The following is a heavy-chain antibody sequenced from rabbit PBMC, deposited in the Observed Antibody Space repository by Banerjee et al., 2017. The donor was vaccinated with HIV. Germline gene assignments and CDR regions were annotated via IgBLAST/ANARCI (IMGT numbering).Heavy chain of an antibody. CDR2: IYAGSSGTT. CDR3: ARWDYTYGYTGNTYAFNL. V-gene: IGHV1S45*01. CDR1: GFSFSSSYW. Sequence: QEQLEESGGDLVKPGASLTLTCTASGFSFSSSYWICWVRQAPGKGLEWIACIYAGSSGTTYYASWAKGRFTISKTSSTTVTLQMTSLTAADTATYFCARWDYTYGYTGNTYAFNLWGQGTLVTVS. D-gene: IGHD6-1*01. J-gene: IGHJ4*01.